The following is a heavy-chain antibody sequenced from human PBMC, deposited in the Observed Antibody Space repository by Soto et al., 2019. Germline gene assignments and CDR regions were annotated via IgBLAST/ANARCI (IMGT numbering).Heavy chain of an antibody. J-gene: IGHJ6*03. CDR1: GGSFSGYY. CDR2: INHSGST. V-gene: IGHV4-34*01. Sequence: SETLSLTCAVYGGSFSGYYWSWIRQPPGKGLEWIGEINHSGSTNYNPSLKSRVTILVDTSKNQFSLKLSSVTAADTAVYYCARAYYYYYYMDVWGKGTTVTVSS. CDR3: ARAYYYYYYMDV.